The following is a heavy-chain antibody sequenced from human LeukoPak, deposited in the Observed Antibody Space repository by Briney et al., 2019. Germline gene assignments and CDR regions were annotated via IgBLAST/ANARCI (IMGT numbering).Heavy chain of an antibody. CDR3: ARNPIRFLEWLPTFDY. D-gene: IGHD3-3*01. CDR1: GGTFSSYA. CDR2: IIPIFGTA. J-gene: IGHJ4*02. V-gene: IGHV1-69*13. Sequence: GASVKVSCKASGGTFSSYAISWARQAPGQGLEWMGGIIPIFGTANYAQKFQGRVTITADESTSTAYMELSSLRSEDTAVYYCARNPIRFLEWLPTFDYWGQGTLVTVSS.